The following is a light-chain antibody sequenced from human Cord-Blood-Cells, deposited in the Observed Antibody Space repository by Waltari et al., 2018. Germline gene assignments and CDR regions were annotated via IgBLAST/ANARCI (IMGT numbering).Light chain of an antibody. Sequence: QLVLTQSPSASASLGASVKLTCTLSSGHSSYAIAWHQQQPEKGPRYLMKLNSDGRHRKGDGIRVRFSGSRSGAVPYPTISSRQSEEGADYYCQTWGTGMQVFGGGTKLTVL. J-gene: IGLJ2*01. CDR1: SGHSSYA. CDR3: QTWGTGMQV. CDR2: LNSDGRH. V-gene: IGLV4-69*01.